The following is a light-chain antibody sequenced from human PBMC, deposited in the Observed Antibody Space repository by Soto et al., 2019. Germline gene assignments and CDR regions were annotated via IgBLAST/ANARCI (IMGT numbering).Light chain of an antibody. V-gene: IGLV2-14*01. J-gene: IGLJ2*01. CDR3: SSYTSSSTLVV. Sequence: QSVLTQPASVSGSPGQSITISCTGTSSDVGGYNYVSWYQQDPGKAPKLMIYDVSNRPSGVSNRFSGSKSGNTASLTISGLQAEDEADHYCSSYTSSSTLVVFGGGTKLPVL. CDR1: SSDVGGYNY. CDR2: DVS.